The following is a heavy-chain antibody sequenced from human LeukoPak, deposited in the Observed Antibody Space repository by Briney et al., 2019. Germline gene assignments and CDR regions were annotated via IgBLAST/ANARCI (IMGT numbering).Heavy chain of an antibody. V-gene: IGHV3-48*03. J-gene: IGHJ4*02. CDR1: GFPFSIYG. D-gene: IGHD6-19*01. CDR2: IGSSGTTI. CDR3: ALLAVASDFDY. Sequence: PGGSLRLSCAVSGFPFSIYGMNWVRQAPGKGLEWVSNIGSSGTTIYYADSVKGRFSISRDNAKSSLYLQMNSLRVEDTAVYYCALLAVASDFDYWGQGALVTVSS.